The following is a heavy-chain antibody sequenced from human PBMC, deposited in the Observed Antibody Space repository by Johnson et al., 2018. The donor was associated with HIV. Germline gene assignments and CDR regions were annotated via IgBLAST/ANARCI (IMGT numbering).Heavy chain of an antibody. Sequence: QVQLVESGGGLVQSGGSLRLSCAASGFTFSSYGMHWVRQAPGKGLEWVAVISYDGSNKYYADSVKGRFTISRDNSKNTLYLQMNSLRAGDTAVYFCARRDPWVENGAFDIWGQGTMVTVSS. CDR1: GFTFSSYG. V-gene: IGHV3-30*03. D-gene: IGHD5-24*01. CDR2: ISYDGSNK. J-gene: IGHJ3*02. CDR3: ARRDPWVENGAFDI.